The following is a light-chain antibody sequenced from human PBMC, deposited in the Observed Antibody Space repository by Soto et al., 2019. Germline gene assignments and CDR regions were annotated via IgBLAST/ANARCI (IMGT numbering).Light chain of an antibody. V-gene: IGKV3D-7*01. CDR1: QSVSSSY. J-gene: IGKJ3*01. CDR2: GAS. CDR3: QQDGGSPFT. Sequence: PGERVTLSCRASQSVSSSYLTWYQQKPGQAPRLLIYGASTRATSIPARFSGSGSGTDFTLTISSLQPEDFAVYYCQQDGGSPFTFGPGTKVDIK.